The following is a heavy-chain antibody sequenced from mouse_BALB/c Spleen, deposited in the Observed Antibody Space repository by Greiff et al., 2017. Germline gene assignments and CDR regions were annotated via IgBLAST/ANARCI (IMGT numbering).Heavy chain of an antibody. V-gene: IGHV2-2*02. J-gene: IGHJ2*01. D-gene: IGHD1-2*01. CDR3: AREEALLRLRDYFDD. CDR2: IWSGGST. CDR1: GFSLTSYG. Sequence: QVQLQQSGPGLVQPSQSLSITCTVSGFSLTSYGVHWVRQSPGKGLEWLGVIWSGGSTDYNAAFISRLSISKDNSKSQVFFKMNSLQANDTAIYYCAREEALLRLRDYFDDWGQGTTLTVSS.